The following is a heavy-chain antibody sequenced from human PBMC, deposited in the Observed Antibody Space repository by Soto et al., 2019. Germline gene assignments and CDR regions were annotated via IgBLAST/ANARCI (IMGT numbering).Heavy chain of an antibody. V-gene: IGHV4-4*02. CDR3: ARASASSQLRGVVIN. J-gene: IGHJ4*02. Sequence: QVQLQESGPGLVKPSGTLSLTCALSGASIITDNWWSWVRQPPGKEMGWIGENNHSENTNFNRSVKSRVTISVDTSKNQFSLTVSSVTAADTAIYYCARASASSQLRGVVINWGQGTLVTVSS. CDR1: GASIITDNW. D-gene: IGHD3-10*01. CDR2: NNHSENT.